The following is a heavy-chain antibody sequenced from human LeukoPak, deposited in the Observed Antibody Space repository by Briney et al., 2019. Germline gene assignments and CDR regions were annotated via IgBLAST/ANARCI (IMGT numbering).Heavy chain of an antibody. CDR2: IDSGGITI. CDR1: GFPFSSYE. CDR3: ARDSVGDLLDY. J-gene: IGHJ4*02. Sequence: PGGSLRLSCEGSGFPFSSYEMNWLRQAPGKGLEWASHIDSGGITIYYADSVKGRFTISRDNAKNSIYLQMDSLRVEDTAIYYCARDSVGDLLDYWGQGTPVTVSS. D-gene: IGHD4-17*01. V-gene: IGHV3-48*03.